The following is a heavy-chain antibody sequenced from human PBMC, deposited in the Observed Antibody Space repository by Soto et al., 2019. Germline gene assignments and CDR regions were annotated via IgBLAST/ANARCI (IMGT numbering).Heavy chain of an antibody. D-gene: IGHD5-12*01. CDR2: SRSKGYGGTT. J-gene: IGHJ4*02. CDR3: TRGMYTAYETAPLFFDF. Sequence: PGGSLRLSCTTSGFTFGAYALSWFCQAPGKGLEWVGFSRSKGYGGTTEFAASVRGRFTISRDDSNSIAYLQMNSLKTEDTAVYYCTRGMYTAYETAPLFFDFWGQGTLVTVSS. CDR1: GFTFGAYA. V-gene: IGHV3-49*03.